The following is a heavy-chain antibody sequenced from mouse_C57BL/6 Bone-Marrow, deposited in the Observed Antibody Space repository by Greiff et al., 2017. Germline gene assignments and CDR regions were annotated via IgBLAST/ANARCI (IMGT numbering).Heavy chain of an antibody. J-gene: IGHJ1*03. CDR3: ARDYGTWYFDV. CDR2: IYPRSGNT. CDR1: GYTFTSYG. V-gene: IGHV1-81*01. Sequence: VQLQQSGAELARPGASVKLSCKASGYTFTSYGISWVKQRTGQGLEWIGEIYPRSGNTYYNEKFKGKATLTADKSSSTAYMELRSLTSEDSAVYFCARDYGTWYFDVWGTGTTVTVSS. D-gene: IGHD1-1*01.